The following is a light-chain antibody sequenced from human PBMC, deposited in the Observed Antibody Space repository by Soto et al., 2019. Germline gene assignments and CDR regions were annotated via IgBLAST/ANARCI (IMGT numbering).Light chain of an antibody. Sequence: EVVLTQSPGTLSLSPGERATLYCRSSQTVNSNLLAWYQQKPGQAPRLLIYGVSNRATGIPDRFSGSGSGTDITLTISRLEPEDFAVYYCQQSGDTPTFGQGTKVDIK. CDR3: QQSGDTPT. CDR1: QTVNSNL. V-gene: IGKV3-20*01. J-gene: IGKJ1*01. CDR2: GVS.